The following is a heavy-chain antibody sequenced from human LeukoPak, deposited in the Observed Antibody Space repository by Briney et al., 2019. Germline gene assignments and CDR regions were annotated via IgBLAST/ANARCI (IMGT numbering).Heavy chain of an antibody. CDR1: GYTLTELS. CDR3: ATDLLTIFGVVMPSFDY. D-gene: IGHD3-3*01. Sequence: GASVKVSCKVSGYTLTELSMHWVRQAPGKGLEWMGGFDPEDGETIYAQKFQGRVTMTEDTPTDTAYMELSSLRSEDTAVYYCATDLLTIFGVVMPSFDYWGQGTLVTVSS. V-gene: IGHV1-24*01. J-gene: IGHJ4*02. CDR2: FDPEDGET.